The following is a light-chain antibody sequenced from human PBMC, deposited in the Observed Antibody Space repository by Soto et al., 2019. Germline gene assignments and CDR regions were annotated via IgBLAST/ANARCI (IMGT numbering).Light chain of an antibody. CDR2: DVT. CDR1: NNDIGIYGY. V-gene: IGLV2-14*03. Sequence: QSALTQPASVSGSPGQSITISCTGTNNDIGIYGYVSWYQHHPGKAPKLIVYDVTHRPSGVSNRFSASKSGNTASLTISGLQAEDEADYYFTSYTNSNPLVVGGGTKLTVL. J-gene: IGLJ2*01. CDR3: TSYTNSNPLV.